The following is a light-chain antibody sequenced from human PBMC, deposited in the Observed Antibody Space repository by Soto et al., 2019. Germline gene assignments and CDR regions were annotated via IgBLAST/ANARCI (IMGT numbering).Light chain of an antibody. CDR2: EVS. Sequence: QSVLTQPASVSGSPGQSITISCTGTSSDVGDYNYVSWYQQHPGKAPRLMIYEVSNRPSGVSNRFSGSKSGGTASLTISGLQADDEADYYCSSYTSSSSLGVFGGGTQLTVL. J-gene: IGLJ3*02. CDR1: SSDVGDYNY. CDR3: SSYTSSSSLGV. V-gene: IGLV2-14*01.